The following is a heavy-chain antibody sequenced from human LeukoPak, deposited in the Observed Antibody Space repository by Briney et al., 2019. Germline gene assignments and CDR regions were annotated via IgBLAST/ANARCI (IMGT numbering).Heavy chain of an antibody. V-gene: IGHV4-59*01. CDR2: VHYTGRT. CDR3: ARRGGVAARPPRRDVDY. D-gene: IGHD6-6*01. J-gene: IGHJ4*02. Sequence: PSETLSLTCTVSGDSISDYYWSWIRQPPGKGLEWIGYVHYTGRTDYNPSLKSRVTISIDTSKNQFSLRLSSVTAADTAVYYCARRGGVAARPPRRDVDYWGQGTLVTVSS. CDR1: GDSISDYY.